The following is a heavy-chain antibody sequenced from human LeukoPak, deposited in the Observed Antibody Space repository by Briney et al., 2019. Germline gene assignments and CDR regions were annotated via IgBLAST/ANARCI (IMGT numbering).Heavy chain of an antibody. V-gene: IGHV3-13*05. CDR3: ARGAPIMITFGGVIVGGGFDY. D-gene: IGHD3-16*02. CDR1: GFTFSSYD. J-gene: IGHJ4*02. Sequence: GGSLRLSCAASGFTFSSYDMHWVRQATGKGLEWVSAIGTAGDPYYPGSVKGRFTISRENAKNSSYLQMNSLRAGDTAVYYCARGAPIMITFGGVIVGGGFDYWGQGTLVTVSS. CDR2: IGTAGDP.